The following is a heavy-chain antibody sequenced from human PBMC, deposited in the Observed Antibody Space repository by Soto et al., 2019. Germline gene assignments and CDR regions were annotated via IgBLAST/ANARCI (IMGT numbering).Heavy chain of an antibody. CDR3: AFGPSRDLWRGYSPFAY. D-gene: IGHD3-3*01. Sequence: PGKALEWASAISGSGGSTYYADSVKGRFTISRDNSKITLYLQLNTQRAENTAVYYCAFGPSRDLWRGYSPFAYWGQGTLVPVSA. J-gene: IGHJ4*02. V-gene: IGHV3-23*01. CDR2: ISGSGGST.